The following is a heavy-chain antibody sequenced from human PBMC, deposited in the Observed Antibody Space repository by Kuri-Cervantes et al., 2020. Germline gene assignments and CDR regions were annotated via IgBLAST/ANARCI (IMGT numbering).Heavy chain of an antibody. J-gene: IGHJ4*02. CDR1: GGSFSGYY. V-gene: IGHV4-34*01. CDR3: ARGGLSSSSQTIDY. D-gene: IGHD6-13*01. Sequence: SETLSLTCAVYGGSFSGYYWSWIRQPLGKGLEWIGEINHSGSTNYNPSLKSRVTISVDTSKNQFSLKLSSVTAADTAVYYCARGGLSSSSQTIDYWGQGTLVTVSS. CDR2: INHSGST.